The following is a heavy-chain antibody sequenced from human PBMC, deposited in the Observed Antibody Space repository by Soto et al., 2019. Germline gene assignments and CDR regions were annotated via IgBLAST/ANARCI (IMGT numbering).Heavy chain of an antibody. J-gene: IGHJ5*02. Sequence: TLSLTCTVSGGSISSYYWSWIRQPPGKGLEWIGYIYYSGSTNYNPSLKSRVTISVDTSKNQFSLKLSSVTAADTAVYYCARETAMRGFDPWGQGTLVTVSS. CDR3: ARETAMRGFDP. CDR2: IYYSGST. V-gene: IGHV4-59*01. CDR1: GGSISSYY.